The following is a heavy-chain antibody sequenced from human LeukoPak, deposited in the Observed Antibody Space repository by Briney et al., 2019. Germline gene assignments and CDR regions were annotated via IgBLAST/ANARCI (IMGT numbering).Heavy chain of an antibody. CDR1: GGSFSGYY. D-gene: IGHD6-6*01. V-gene: IGHV4-34*01. CDR3: AKYRTSRRYYYGMDV. J-gene: IGHJ6*02. Sequence: PSETLSLTCAVYGGSFSGYYWSWIRQPPGKGLEWIGETNHSGSTNYNPSLKSRVTISVDTSKNQFSLKLSSVTAADTAVYYCAKYRTSRRYYYGMDVWGQGTTVTVSS. CDR2: TNHSGST.